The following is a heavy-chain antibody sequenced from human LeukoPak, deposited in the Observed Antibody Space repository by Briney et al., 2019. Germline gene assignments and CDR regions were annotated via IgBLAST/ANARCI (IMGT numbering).Heavy chain of an antibody. J-gene: IGHJ4*02. D-gene: IGHD1-26*01. CDR3: AREYSGSSCFDY. CDR2: INPSGGST. Sequence: ASVKVSCKASGYTFTGYYMHWVRQAPGQGLEWMGIINPSGGSTTYAQKFQGRVTMTRDTSTSTVYMELSGLRSDDTALYYCAREYSGSSCFDYWGQGTLVTVSS. V-gene: IGHV1-46*01. CDR1: GYTFTGYY.